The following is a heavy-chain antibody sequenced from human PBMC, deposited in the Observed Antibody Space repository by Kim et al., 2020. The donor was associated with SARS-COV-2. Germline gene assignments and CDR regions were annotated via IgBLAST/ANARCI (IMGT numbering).Heavy chain of an antibody. V-gene: IGHV3-23*01. D-gene: IGHD3-10*01. CDR3: GSEPRGPDY. Sequence: GGSLRLSCVVSGLTFNTYAMTWVRQAPGKGLEWVAGIYESSGDTYYTDSVKGRFTISWDKSKSTLYLQMNSLRVEDTAVYYCGSEPRGPDYWGQGALVIVSS. CDR2: IYESSGDT. J-gene: IGHJ4*02. CDR1: GLTFNTYA.